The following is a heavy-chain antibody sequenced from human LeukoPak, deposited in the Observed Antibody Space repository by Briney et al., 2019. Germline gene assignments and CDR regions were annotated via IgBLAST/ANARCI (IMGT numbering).Heavy chain of an antibody. J-gene: IGHJ4*02. D-gene: IGHD5-24*01. CDR1: GYSFTSHW. CDR3: ARASRDGYNQNFDY. CDR2: VNPDDSDT. Sequence: GESLKISCKGSGYSFTSHWIGWVRQMPGKGLEWMGIVNPDDSDTIYSPSFQGQVTISADKSISTAYLQWSSLQASDTAMYYCARASRDGYNQNFDYWGQGTLVTVSS. V-gene: IGHV5-51*01.